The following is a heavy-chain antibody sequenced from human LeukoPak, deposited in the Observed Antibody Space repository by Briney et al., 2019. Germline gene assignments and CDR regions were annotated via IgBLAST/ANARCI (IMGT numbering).Heavy chain of an antibody. D-gene: IGHD6-13*01. CDR2: TWYDGSNK. CDR1: GFRFNNYG. Sequence: GGSLRLSCAASGFRFNNYGIHWVRQAPGKGLEWVAVTWYDGSNKYYADSVRDRFTVSRDNSKNTLYLHMNSLRAEDTAVYYCARHGSWSFDYWGQGALLTVSA. J-gene: IGHJ4*02. V-gene: IGHV3-33*01. CDR3: ARHGSWSFDY.